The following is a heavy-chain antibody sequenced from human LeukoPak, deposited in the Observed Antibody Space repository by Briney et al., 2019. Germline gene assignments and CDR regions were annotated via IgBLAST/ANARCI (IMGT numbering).Heavy chain of an antibody. V-gene: IGHV3-7*03. CDR2: IKQDGSEK. Sequence: PGGSLGLSCAASGFTFSSYWMSWVRQAPGKGLEWVANIKQDGSEKYYVDSVKGRFTISRDNAKNSLYLQMNSLRAEDTAVYYCARDSMLLWFGEGGQGTLVTVSS. D-gene: IGHD3-10*01. CDR1: GFTFSSYW. CDR3: ARDSMLLWFGE. J-gene: IGHJ4*02.